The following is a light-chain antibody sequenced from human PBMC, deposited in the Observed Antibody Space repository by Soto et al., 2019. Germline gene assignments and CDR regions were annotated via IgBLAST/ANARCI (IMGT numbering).Light chain of an antibody. CDR3: AAWDDSLRGRV. V-gene: IGLV1-44*01. Sequence: QAVVTQPPSASGTPGQRVTISCSGSSSNIGSNPVSWYQQHPGTAPKSLIYSDNQRPSGVPDRISGSRSGTSASLAISGLQSEDEAEYYCAAWDDSLRGRVFGGGTKLTVL. J-gene: IGLJ2*01. CDR2: SDN. CDR1: SSNIGSNP.